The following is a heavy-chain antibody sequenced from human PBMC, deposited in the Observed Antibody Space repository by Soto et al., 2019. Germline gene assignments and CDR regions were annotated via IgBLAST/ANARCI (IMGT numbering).Heavy chain of an antibody. Sequence: QVQLQESGPGLVKPSETLSLTCTVSGGSISSYYWRWIRQPPGKGLEWIGYIYYSGSTNYNPSLKSRVTISVDTSKNQFSLKLSSVTAADTAVYYCARTLELRLGYGMDVWGQGTTVTVSS. V-gene: IGHV4-59*01. CDR1: GGSISSYY. D-gene: IGHD1-7*01. CDR3: ARTLELRLGYGMDV. CDR2: IYYSGST. J-gene: IGHJ6*02.